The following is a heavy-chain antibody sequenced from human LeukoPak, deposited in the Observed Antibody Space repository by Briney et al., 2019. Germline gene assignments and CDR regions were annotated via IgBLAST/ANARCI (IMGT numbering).Heavy chain of an antibody. CDR3: ATDRLEIYSFHI. J-gene: IGHJ3*02. CDR2: FEPEEGEHGET. CDR1: GYSLSDLS. D-gene: IGHD1-1*01. V-gene: IGHV1-24*01. Sequence: AASVTVSCRVSGYSLSDLSIHWVRHVGGKGLEWMGGFEPEEGEHGETIFAQNFEDRLTLTEDTAADTAYMELASLTSEDTAVYYCATDRLEIYSFHIWGQGTMVTVSS.